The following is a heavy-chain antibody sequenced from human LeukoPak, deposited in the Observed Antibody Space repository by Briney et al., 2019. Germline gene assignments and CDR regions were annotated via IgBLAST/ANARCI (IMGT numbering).Heavy chain of an antibody. V-gene: IGHV4-4*07. CDR3: ARELSGVSSIAAAGIDY. D-gene: IGHD6-13*01. CDR2: IYTSGST. CDR1: GGSISSYY. J-gene: IGHJ4*02. Sequence: SETLSLTCTVSGGSISSYYWSWIRQPAGKGLEWIGRIYTSGSTNYNPSLKSRVTMSVDTSKNQFSLKLSSVTAADTAVYYCARELSGVSSIAAAGIDYWGQGTLVTVSS.